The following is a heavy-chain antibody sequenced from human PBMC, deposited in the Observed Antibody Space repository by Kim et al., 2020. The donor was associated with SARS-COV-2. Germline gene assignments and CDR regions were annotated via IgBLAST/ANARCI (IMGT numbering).Heavy chain of an antibody. J-gene: IGHJ4*02. CDR2: IYSGGST. CDR1: GFTVSSNY. V-gene: IGHV3-53*01. D-gene: IGHD3-16*01. Sequence: GGSLRLSCAASGFTVSSNYMSWVCQAPGKGLELVSVIYSGGSTYYADSVKGRFTISRDNSKNTVYLQMNSLRAEDTAVYYCARQGLRDFDYWGQGTLVTVSS. CDR3: ARQGLRDFDY.